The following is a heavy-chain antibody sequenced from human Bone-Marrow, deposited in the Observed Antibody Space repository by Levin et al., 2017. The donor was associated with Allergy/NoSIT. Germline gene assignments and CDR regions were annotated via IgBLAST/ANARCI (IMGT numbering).Heavy chain of an antibody. CDR3: VIYSSMIFGVVGGPFDY. CDR1: GGSVSSSTDY. Sequence: PSETLSLTCNVSGGSVSSSTDYWGWIRQPPGKGLEWIGSVYYSGSTYYKRSLKSRLAISVDTSNTQFSLKLNSVTAADTAVYYCVIYSSMIFGVVGGPFDYWGQGILVTVSS. J-gene: IGHJ4*02. V-gene: IGHV4-39*01. D-gene: IGHD3/OR15-3a*01. CDR2: VYYSGST.